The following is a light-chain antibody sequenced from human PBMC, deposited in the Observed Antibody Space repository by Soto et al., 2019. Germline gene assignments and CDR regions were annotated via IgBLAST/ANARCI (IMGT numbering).Light chain of an antibody. J-gene: IGKJ1*01. V-gene: IGKV1-5*03. CDR3: QQYDNYSRT. Sequence: DIPMTQSPSTLSASVGDRVTITCRASQSINNWLAWYQQKPGKAPKLLIYKASTLEGGVPSRFSGSGSGTEFTLTISSLQPDDFATYYCQQYDNYSRTFGQGTKVEIK. CDR2: KAS. CDR1: QSINNW.